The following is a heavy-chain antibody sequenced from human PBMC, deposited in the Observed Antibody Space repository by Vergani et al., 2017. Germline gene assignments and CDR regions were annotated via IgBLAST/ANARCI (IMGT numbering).Heavy chain of an antibody. J-gene: IGHJ6*02. Sequence: QVQLVQSGAEVKKPGASVKVSCKASGYTFTSYGISWVRQAPGQGLEWMGIINPSGGSTSYAQKFQGRVTMTRDTSTSTVYMELSSLRSEDTAVYYCARAAAGYYYYYGMDVWGQGTTVTVSS. V-gene: IGHV1-46*01. CDR2: INPSGGST. CDR1: GYTFTSYG. CDR3: ARAAAGYYYYYGMDV. D-gene: IGHD6-13*01.